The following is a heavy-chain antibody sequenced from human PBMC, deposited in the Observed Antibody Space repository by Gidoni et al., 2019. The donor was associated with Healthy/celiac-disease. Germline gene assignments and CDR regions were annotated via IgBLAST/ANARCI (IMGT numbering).Heavy chain of an antibody. D-gene: IGHD2-15*01. CDR1: GFPFSSYA. J-gene: IGHJ4*02. Sequence: QVQLVESGGGVVQPGRSLRLSCAASGFPFSSYAMHWVRQAPGKGLEWVAVISYDGSNKYYADSVKGRFTISRDNSKNTLYLQMNSLRAEDTAVYYCARDFHLLPQYYFDYWGQGTLVTVSS. V-gene: IGHV3-30-3*01. CDR3: ARDFHLLPQYYFDY. CDR2: ISYDGSNK.